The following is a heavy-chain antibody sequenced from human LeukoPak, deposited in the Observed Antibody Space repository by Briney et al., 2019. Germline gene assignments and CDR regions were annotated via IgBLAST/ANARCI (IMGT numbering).Heavy chain of an antibody. CDR2: ISSSKTYI. J-gene: IGHJ4*02. CDR3: ARVPTFFGEYYFDY. Sequence: GGSLRLSCAASGFTFSSYSMSWVRQAPGKGLEWVSSISSSKTYIYYADSVKGRFTISRDNVKNSLYLQMNSLRAEDTAVYYCARVPTFFGEYYFDYWGQGTLVTVSS. V-gene: IGHV3-21*01. D-gene: IGHD3-10*01. CDR1: GFTFSSYS.